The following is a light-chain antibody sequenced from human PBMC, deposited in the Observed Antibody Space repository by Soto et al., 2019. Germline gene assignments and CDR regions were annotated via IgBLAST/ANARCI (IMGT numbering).Light chain of an antibody. J-gene: IGKJ1*01. V-gene: IGKV1-9*01. CDR1: QGISSY. CDR2: AAS. CDR3: QQYYSYST. Sequence: DIQLTQSPSFLSASVGDRVTITCRASQGISSYLAWYQQKPGKAPKLLIYAASTLQSGVPSRFSGSGSGTEFTLTISSLQPEDFATYYCQQYYSYSTFGQGTKVDNK.